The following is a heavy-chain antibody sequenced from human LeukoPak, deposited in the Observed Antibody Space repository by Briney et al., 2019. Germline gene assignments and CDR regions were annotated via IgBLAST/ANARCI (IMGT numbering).Heavy chain of an antibody. V-gene: IGHV1-69*13. D-gene: IGHD6-13*01. J-gene: IGHJ4*02. CDR3: ARVMAAAGTALDY. CDR1: GYTFTSYG. Sequence: GASVKVSCKASGYTFTSYGISWVRQAPGQGLEWMGGIIPIFGTANYAQKFQGRVTITADESTSTAYMELSSLRSEDTAVYYCARVMAAAGTALDYWGQGTLVTVSS. CDR2: IIPIFGTA.